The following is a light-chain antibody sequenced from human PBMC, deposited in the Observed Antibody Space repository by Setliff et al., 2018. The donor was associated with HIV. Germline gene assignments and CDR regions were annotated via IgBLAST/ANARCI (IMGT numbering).Light chain of an antibody. CDR1: TSDVGGYNY. J-gene: IGLJ1*01. V-gene: IGLV2-14*03. Sequence: QSALTQPASVSGSPGQSITISCTGTTSDVGGYNYASWYQQHPGKAPKLMIYDVTNRPSGISDRFSGSKSANTASLTISGLQADDEADYYCSSYTSTSTRVFGTGTKVTVL. CDR3: SSYTSTSTRV. CDR2: DVT.